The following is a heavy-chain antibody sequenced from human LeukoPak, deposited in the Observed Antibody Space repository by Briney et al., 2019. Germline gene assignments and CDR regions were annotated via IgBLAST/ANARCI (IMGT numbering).Heavy chain of an antibody. CDR1: GGTFNNYA. J-gene: IGHJ6*03. V-gene: IGHV1-69*01. CDR2: IIPVFGTA. D-gene: IGHD2-2*01. Sequence: SVKVSCKASGGTFNNYAISWVRQAPGQGLEWMGGIIPVFGTANYAQKFQGRVTITADESTSTAYMKLSSLRFEDTAVYHCARASDGLSTRFYYYYMDVWGKGTTVTVSS. CDR3: ARASDGLSTRFYYYYMDV.